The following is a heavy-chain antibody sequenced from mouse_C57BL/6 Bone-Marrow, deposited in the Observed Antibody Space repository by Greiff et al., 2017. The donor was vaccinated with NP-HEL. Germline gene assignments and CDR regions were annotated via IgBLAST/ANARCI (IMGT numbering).Heavy chain of an antibody. Sequence: QVQLQQPGADLVKPGASVKLSCKASGYTFTSYWMHWVKQRPGRGLEWIGRIDPSSGGTKFNEKFKTKATLTVDKPSSTAYMQLSSLTSEDSAVYYCARSYYCSRGWYFDVWGTGTTVTVSS. CDR3: ARSYYCSRGWYFDV. J-gene: IGHJ1*03. D-gene: IGHD1-1*01. CDR2: IDPSSGGT. CDR1: GYTFTSYW. V-gene: IGHV1-72*01.